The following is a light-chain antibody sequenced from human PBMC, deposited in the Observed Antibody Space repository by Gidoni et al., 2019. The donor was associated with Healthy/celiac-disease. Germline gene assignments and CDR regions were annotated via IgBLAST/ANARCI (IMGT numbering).Light chain of an antibody. V-gene: IGKV1-8*01. CDR3: QQYYSYPQT. Sequence: AIRMTQSPSSFSASTGDRGTITCRASQGISSYLAWYQQKPGKAPKLLIYAASNLQSGVPSRFSGSGSGTDFTLTISCLQSEDFATYYCQQYYSYPQTFGQGTKVEIK. J-gene: IGKJ1*01. CDR2: AAS. CDR1: QGISSY.